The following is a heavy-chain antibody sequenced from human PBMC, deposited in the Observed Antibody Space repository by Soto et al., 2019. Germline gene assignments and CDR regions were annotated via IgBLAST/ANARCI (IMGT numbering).Heavy chain of an antibody. CDR2: ISGYNGNT. CDR3: AREGQAPYYYYGMDA. V-gene: IGHV1-18*01. CDR1: GYTFTNYG. Sequence: QVQLVQAGAEVKKPGASVTVSCKASGYTFTNYGFSWVRQAPGQGLEWMGWISGYNGNTKYAEKFQNRVTMTTDTSTNTAHRELRSLRSDDTAGYDCAREGQAPYYYYGMDAWGQGTAVTVSS. J-gene: IGHJ6*02.